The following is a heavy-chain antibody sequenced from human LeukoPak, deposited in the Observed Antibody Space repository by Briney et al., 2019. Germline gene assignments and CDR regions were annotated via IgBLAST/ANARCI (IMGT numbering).Heavy chain of an antibody. D-gene: IGHD5/OR15-5a*01. J-gene: IGHJ4*02. CDR2: FDPEDDET. CDR1: GYTLTELS. V-gene: IGHV1-24*01. Sequence: ASVKVSCKVSGYTLTELSMHWVRQAPGKGLEWRGGFDPEDDETIYAQKFQGRVTMTEDTSTDTAYMELSSLRSEDTVVYYCAREGGHSVSFDYWGQGTLVTVSS. CDR3: AREGGHSVSFDY.